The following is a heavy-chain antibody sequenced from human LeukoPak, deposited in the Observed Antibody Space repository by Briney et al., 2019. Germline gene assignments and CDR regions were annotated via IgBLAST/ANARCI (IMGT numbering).Heavy chain of an antibody. CDR3: ARGAGYYDSSGQYYWGYFDY. Sequence: PSETLSLTCTVSGGSISSHYWSWFRQPPGKGPEWIAYIYYSGRTNYNPSLKSRVTISIDSSKNQFSLKLSSVTAADTAISYCARGAGYYDSSGQYYWGYFDYWGQGTLVPVSS. V-gene: IGHV4-59*11. J-gene: IGHJ4*02. CDR1: GGSISSHY. CDR2: IYYSGRT. D-gene: IGHD3-22*01.